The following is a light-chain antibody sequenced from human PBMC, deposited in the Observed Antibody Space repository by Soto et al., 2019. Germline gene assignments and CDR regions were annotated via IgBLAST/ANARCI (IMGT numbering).Light chain of an antibody. Sequence: EVVMKQSPATLSVSNGERVTLSCRASQGIGSTLAWYQQKPGQTPKLLIYDASTRATGVPARFSGGGSGTEFTLTINSLQSEDFAVYYCQRYNIWPLSFGGGTKVDIK. CDR1: QGIGST. CDR3: QRYNIWPLS. J-gene: IGKJ4*01. CDR2: DAS. V-gene: IGKV3-15*01.